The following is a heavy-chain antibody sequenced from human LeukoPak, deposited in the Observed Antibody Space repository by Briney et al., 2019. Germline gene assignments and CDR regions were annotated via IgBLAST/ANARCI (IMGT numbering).Heavy chain of an antibody. J-gene: IGHJ4*02. Sequence: SETLSLTCTVSGDSITSYSYFWGWIRQPPGKGLEWIGNVYYSGSTNYNPSLKSRVTISVDTSKNQFSLKLSSVTAADTAVYYCARDAPPYYYDSRGLFDYWGQGTLVTVSS. V-gene: IGHV4-61*05. CDR3: ARDAPPYYYDSRGLFDY. CDR2: VYYSGST. CDR1: GDSITSYSYF. D-gene: IGHD3-22*01.